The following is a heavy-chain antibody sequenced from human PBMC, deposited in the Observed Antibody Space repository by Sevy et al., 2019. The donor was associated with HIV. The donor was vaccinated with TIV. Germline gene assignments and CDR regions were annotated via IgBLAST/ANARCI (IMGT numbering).Heavy chain of an antibody. CDR3: ASHYYDSSGYGAFDI. D-gene: IGHD3-22*01. J-gene: IGHJ3*02. CDR1: GGSISSYY. V-gene: IGHV4-59*01. CDR2: IYYSGST. Sequence: SETLSLTCTVSGGSISSYYWSWIRQPPGKGLEWIGYIYYSGSTNYNPSLKSRVTIPVDTSKNQFSLKLSSVTAADTAVYYCASHYYDSSGYGAFDIWGQGTMVTVSS.